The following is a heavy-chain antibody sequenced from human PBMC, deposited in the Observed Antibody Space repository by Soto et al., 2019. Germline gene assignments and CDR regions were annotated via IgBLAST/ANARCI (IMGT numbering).Heavy chain of an antibody. D-gene: IGHD3-3*01. V-gene: IGHV1-8*01. J-gene: IGHJ6*02. CDR3: ARASQRITIFGVVIIRNYGMDV. CDR2: MNPNSGNT. CDR1: GYTFTSYD. Sequence: RASVKVSCKASGYTFTSYDINWVRQATGQGLEWMGWMNPNSGNTGYAQKFQGRVTMTRNTSISTAYMELSSLRSEDTAVYYCARASQRITIFGVVIIRNYGMDVWGQGTTVTVSS.